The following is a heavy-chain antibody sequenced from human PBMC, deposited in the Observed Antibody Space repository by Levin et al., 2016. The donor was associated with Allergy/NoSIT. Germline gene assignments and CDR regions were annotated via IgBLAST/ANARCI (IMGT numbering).Heavy chain of an antibody. V-gene: IGHV4-39*01. J-gene: IGHJ5*02. Sequence: WIRQPPGKGLEWIGSIYYSGSTYYNPSLKSRVTISVDTSKNQFSLKLSSVTAADTAVYYCASLMNFITMVRGSWFDPWGQGTLVTVSS. D-gene: IGHD3-10*01. CDR3: ASLMNFITMVRGSWFDP. CDR2: IYYSGST.